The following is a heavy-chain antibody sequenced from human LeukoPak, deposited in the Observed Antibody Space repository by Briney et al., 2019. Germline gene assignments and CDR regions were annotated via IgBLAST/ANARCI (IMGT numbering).Heavy chain of an antibody. J-gene: IGHJ3*02. CDR1: GFTFSGSA. D-gene: IGHD3-9*01. CDR3: TRHAYYDILTGYITSDAFDI. V-gene: IGHV3-73*01. CDR2: IRSKANSYAT. Sequence: GGSLRLSCAASGFTFSGSAMHWVRQASGKGLEWVGRIRSKANSYATAYAASVKGRFTISRDDSKNTAYLQMNSLKTEDTAVYYCTRHAYYDILTGYITSDAFDIWSQGTMVTVSS.